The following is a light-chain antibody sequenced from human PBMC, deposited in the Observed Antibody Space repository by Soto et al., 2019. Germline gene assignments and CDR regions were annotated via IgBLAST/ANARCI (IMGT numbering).Light chain of an antibody. V-gene: IGKV1-39*01. CDR1: QSITNS. J-gene: IGKJ3*01. Sequence: DIQMTQSPSSLSASVGDRVTITCRASQSITNSLNWYQHKPGKAPTLVVYAASSLQSGVPSRFSGSGSGTDFTLTISSLQPEDFATYFCKQGHSMLLTFAPGTKVAIK. CDR2: AAS. CDR3: KQGHSMLLT.